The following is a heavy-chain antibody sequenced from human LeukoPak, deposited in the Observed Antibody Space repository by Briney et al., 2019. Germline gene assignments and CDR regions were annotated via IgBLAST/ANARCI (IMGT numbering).Heavy chain of an antibody. CDR1: GFTFSSYW. CDR3: ARWGYYGSGGYFDY. Sequence: GGSLRLSCAASGFTFSSYWMSWVRQAPGKGLEWVANIKQDGSEKYYVDSVKGRFTISRDNAKNSLYLQMNSLRAEDTAVYYCARWGYYGSGGYFDYWGQGTLVTVSS. V-gene: IGHV3-7*01. D-gene: IGHD3-10*01. J-gene: IGHJ4*02. CDR2: IKQDGSEK.